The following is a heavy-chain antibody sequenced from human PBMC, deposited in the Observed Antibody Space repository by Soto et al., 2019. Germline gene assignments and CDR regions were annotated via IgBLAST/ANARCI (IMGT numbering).Heavy chain of an antibody. CDR1: GGTFSSYA. D-gene: IGHD2-2*01. J-gene: IGHJ6*02. V-gene: IGHV1-69*01. Sequence: QVQLVQSGAEVKQPGSSVKVSCKRSGGTFSSYAISWVRQAPGQGLEWLGGIVPMFDTTNFAQIFQGRVTITADEATNTAFMELSSLRSEDAAVYYCVTAIEDIVVVPAAKDLPYYYYGMDVWGPGTTVTVSS. CDR2: IVPMFDTT. CDR3: VTAIEDIVVVPAAKDLPYYYYGMDV.